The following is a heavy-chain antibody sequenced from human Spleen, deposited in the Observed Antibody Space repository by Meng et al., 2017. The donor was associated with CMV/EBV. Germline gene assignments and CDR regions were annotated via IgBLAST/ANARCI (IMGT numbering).Heavy chain of an antibody. J-gene: IGHJ6*02. CDR2: INPNSGGT. D-gene: IGHD6-6*01. CDR1: GYTFTGYY. Sequence: ASVKVSCKASGYTFTGYYMHWVRQAPGQGLEWMGWINPNSGGTNNAQRFQGRVTMTRDASISTIYMELSGLTYDDTAVYYCARDRKGSLAPRRARGGMDVWGQGTTVTVSS. CDR3: ARDRKGSLAPRRARGGMDV. V-gene: IGHV1-2*02.